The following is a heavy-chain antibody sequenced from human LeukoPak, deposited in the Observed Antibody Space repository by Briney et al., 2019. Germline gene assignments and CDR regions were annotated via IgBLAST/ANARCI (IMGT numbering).Heavy chain of an antibody. Sequence: PSETLSLTCTVSGGSISSYYWSWIRQPPGKGLEWIGYIYHSGSTNYNPSLKSRVTISVDTSKNQFSLKLSSVTAADTAVYYCARHLLDSSGISPPDGMDVWGQGTTVTVSS. CDR1: GGSISSYY. D-gene: IGHD3-22*01. CDR3: ARHLLDSSGISPPDGMDV. CDR2: IYHSGST. V-gene: IGHV4-59*08. J-gene: IGHJ6*02.